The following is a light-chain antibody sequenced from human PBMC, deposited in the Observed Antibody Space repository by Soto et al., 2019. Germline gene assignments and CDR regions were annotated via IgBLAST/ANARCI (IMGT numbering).Light chain of an antibody. V-gene: IGKV3-20*01. CDR1: QSVSSY. CDR3: QHYVERSPIT. Sequence: EIVLTPSPATLSLPPGEISTLSCKTSQSVSSYLAWYQQKPGQAPRLLISGASSRATGIPDRFSGSGSGTDFTLTISRLEPEDFALYYCQHYVERSPITCGQGTRLEIK. CDR2: GAS. J-gene: IGKJ5*01.